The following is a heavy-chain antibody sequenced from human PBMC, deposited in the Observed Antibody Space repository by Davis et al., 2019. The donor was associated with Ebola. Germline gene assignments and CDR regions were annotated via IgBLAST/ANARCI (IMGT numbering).Heavy chain of an antibody. CDR2: IYYSGTT. Sequence: MPSETLSLTCTVSGGSVSNYYWSWIRQPPGKGLDWIGYIYYSGTTYYNPSLKSRVTISVDTSKNQFSLKLSSVTAADTAVYYCARESSGWSSAFDYWGQGTLVTVSS. J-gene: IGHJ4*02. D-gene: IGHD6-19*01. CDR1: GGSVSNYY. CDR3: ARESSGWSSAFDY. V-gene: IGHV4-59*02.